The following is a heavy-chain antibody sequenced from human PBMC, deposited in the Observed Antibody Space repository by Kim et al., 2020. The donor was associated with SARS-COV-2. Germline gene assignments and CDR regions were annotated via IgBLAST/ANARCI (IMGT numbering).Heavy chain of an antibody. CDR3: ARVSYYYDSSGYGGFDY. D-gene: IGHD3-22*01. V-gene: IGHV4-59*13. J-gene: IGHJ4*02. CDR1: GGSISSYY. Sequence: SETLSLTCTVSGGSISSYYWSWIRQPPGKGLEWIGYIYYSGSTNYNPSLKSRVTISVDTSKNQFSLKLSSVTAADTAVYYCARVSYYYDSSGYGGFDYWGQGTLVTVSS. CDR2: IYYSGST.